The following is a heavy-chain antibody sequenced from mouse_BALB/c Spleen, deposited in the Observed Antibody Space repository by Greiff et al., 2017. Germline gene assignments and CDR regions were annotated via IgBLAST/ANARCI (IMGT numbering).Heavy chain of an antibody. Sequence: EVMLVESGGGLVQPGGSRKLSCAASGFTFSSFGMHWVRQAPEKGLEWVAYISSGSSTIYYADTVKGRFTISRDNPKNTLFLQMTSLRSEDTSMYYCARLHYYGSSYWYFDVWGAGTTVTVSS. J-gene: IGHJ1*01. D-gene: IGHD1-1*01. CDR3: ARLHYYGSSYWYFDV. CDR1: GFTFSSFG. CDR2: ISSGSSTI. V-gene: IGHV5-17*02.